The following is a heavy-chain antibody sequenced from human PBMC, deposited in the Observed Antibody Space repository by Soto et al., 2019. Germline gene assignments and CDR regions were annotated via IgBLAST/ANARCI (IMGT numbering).Heavy chain of an antibody. V-gene: IGHV3-21*01. J-gene: IGHJ6*03. D-gene: IGHD2-15*01. CDR3: ARDGAYCSVIGCRDYYHYMDV. CDR2: ISGSSSYI. CDR1: GFSFSDYS. Sequence: EVQLVESGGGLVKPGGSLRLSCAASGFSFSDYSMNWVRQPPGKGLEWVSSISGSSSYISYTDSLKGRFTVSRDNAKKSLYLQMNSLRAEDTAVYYCARDGAYCSVIGCRDYYHYMDVWGKGTTVTVSS.